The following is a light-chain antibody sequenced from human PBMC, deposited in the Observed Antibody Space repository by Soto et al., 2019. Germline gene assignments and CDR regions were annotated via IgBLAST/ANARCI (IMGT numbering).Light chain of an antibody. J-gene: IGKJ4*01. CDR2: DAS. CDR3: QQRSNCPLT. Sequence: EIVLTQSPATLSLSPGERATLSCRASQSVSSYLAWYQQKPGQARRLLIYDASNRATGIPARFSGSGSGTDFTLTISSLEPEDFAVYYCQQRSNCPLTFGGGTKVEIK. V-gene: IGKV3-11*01. CDR1: QSVSSY.